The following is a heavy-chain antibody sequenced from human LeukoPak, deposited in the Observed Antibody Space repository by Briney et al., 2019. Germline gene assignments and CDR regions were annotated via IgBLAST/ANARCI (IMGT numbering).Heavy chain of an antibody. J-gene: IGHJ4*02. D-gene: IGHD3-10*01. CDR3: AKDTGFRSRSHYGFDS. Sequence: GGSLRLSCRTSGFMFDDYAMHWVRQAPGKGLEWISLITWDGTRTDYGDSVKGRFTMSRDNSKKSLFLQMNSLRLDDTAFYYCAKDTGFRSRSHYGFDSWGQGTLVSVSS. V-gene: IGHV3-43D*04. CDR2: ITWDGTRT. CDR1: GFMFDDYA.